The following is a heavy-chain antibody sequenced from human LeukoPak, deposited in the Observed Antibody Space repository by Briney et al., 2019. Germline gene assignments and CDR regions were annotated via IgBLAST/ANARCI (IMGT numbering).Heavy chain of an antibody. CDR3: ASLPLSSSSWHLDY. CDR1: GGSISDYY. V-gene: IGHV4-59*01. D-gene: IGHD6-13*01. Sequence: SETLSLTCTVSGGSISDYYRGWIRQPPGKGLEWIGFISYSGRTNYNPSLKNRVTISLDTSTNQFSLKLGSVTAADTAVYYCASLPLSSSSWHLDYWGQGILVIVSS. CDR2: ISYSGRT. J-gene: IGHJ4*02.